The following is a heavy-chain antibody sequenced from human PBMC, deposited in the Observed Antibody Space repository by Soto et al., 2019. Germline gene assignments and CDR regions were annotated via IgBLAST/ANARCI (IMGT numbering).Heavy chain of an antibody. CDR3: AKGVVVVAGPMYYFDY. CDR2: IKGSGDST. D-gene: IGHD2-15*01. Sequence: EVQLLESGGGLVQPGGSLRLSCAASGFTFSSYAMSWVRQAPGKGLEWVSAIKGSGDSTHYADSVKGRFTISRDNSKNTLDLQMNSLRAEDTAVYYCAKGVVVVAGPMYYFDYWGQGTLVTVSS. CDR1: GFTFSSYA. V-gene: IGHV3-23*01. J-gene: IGHJ4*02.